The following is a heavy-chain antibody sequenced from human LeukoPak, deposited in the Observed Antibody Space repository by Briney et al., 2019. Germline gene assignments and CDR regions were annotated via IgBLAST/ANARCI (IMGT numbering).Heavy chain of an antibody. CDR3: ARVGGDCSGGSCYVDDDAFDI. CDR1: GGSISSYY. CDR2: IYYSGST. Sequence: SETLSLACTVSGGSISSYYWSWIRQPPGKGLEWIGYIYYSGSTNYNPSLKSRVTISVDTSKNQFSLKLSSVTAADTAVYYCARVGGDCSGGSCYVDDDAFDIWGQGTMVTVSS. V-gene: IGHV4-59*01. J-gene: IGHJ3*02. D-gene: IGHD2-15*01.